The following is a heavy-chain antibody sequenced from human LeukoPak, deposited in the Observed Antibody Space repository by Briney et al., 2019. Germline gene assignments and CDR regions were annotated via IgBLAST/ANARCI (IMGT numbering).Heavy chain of an antibody. D-gene: IGHD3-10*01. J-gene: IGHJ5*02. CDR1: GGSISSSSYY. CDR3: ARDMEGAGAYGSGSYESNRWFDP. CDR2: IYYSGST. Sequence: PSETLSLTCTVSGGSISSSSYYWGWIRQPPGKGLEWIGSIYYSGSTYYNPSLKSRVTISVDTSKNQFSLKLSSVTAADTAVYYCARDMEGAGAYGSGSYESNRWFDPWGQGTLVTVSS. V-gene: IGHV4-39*07.